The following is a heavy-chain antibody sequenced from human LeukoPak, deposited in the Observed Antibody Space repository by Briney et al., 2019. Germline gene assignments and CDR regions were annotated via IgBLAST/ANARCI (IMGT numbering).Heavy chain of an antibody. V-gene: IGHV1-69*04. Sequence: SAKVSCKASGGTFSSYAISWVGQAAGQGLEWMGRIIPFFGMAKYAQNFQGRVTITTDKSTSTAYMELSTLRSEDVAVYCCARDEDSYFDFWSGSDGMDVWGQGTTVTVSS. CDR3: ARDEDSYFDFWSGSDGMDV. CDR1: GGTFSSYA. J-gene: IGHJ6*02. CDR2: IIPFFGMA. D-gene: IGHD3-3*01.